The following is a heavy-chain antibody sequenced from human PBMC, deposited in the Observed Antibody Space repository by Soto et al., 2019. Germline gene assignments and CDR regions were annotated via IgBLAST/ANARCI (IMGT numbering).Heavy chain of an antibody. D-gene: IGHD3-3*01. Sequence: PGGSLRLSCAASGFTFSSYAMHWVRQAPGKGLEWVAVISYDGSNKYYADSVKGRFTISRDNSKNTLYLQMNSLRAEDTAVYYSARDFWSGYYSDYYYYGMDVWGQGTTVTVSS. CDR2: ISYDGSNK. CDR1: GFTFSSYA. J-gene: IGHJ6*02. V-gene: IGHV3-30-3*01. CDR3: ARDFWSGYYSDYYYYGMDV.